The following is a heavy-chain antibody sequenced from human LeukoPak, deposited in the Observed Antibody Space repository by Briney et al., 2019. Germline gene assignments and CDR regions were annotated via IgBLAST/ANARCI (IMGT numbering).Heavy chain of an antibody. CDR1: GFSFSSYE. J-gene: IGHJ4*02. V-gene: IGHV3-48*03. CDR3: ARGEQLNYFAY. Sequence: PGGSLRPSCAASGFSFSSYEMSWVRQAPGKGLEWVSYINRAGTTEEYADSVKGRFTISRDNAKNSLYLQMYSLRAEDTAVYYCARGEQLNYFAYWGQGTLVTVSS. D-gene: IGHD1/OR15-1a*01. CDR2: INRAGTTE.